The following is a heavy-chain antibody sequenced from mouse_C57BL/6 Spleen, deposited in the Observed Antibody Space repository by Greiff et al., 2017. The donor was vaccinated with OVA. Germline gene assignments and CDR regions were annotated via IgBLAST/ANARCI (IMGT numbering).Heavy chain of an antibody. CDR2: IYWDDDK. J-gene: IGHJ2*01. V-gene: IGHV8-12*01. D-gene: IGHD1-1*01. CDR1: GFSLSTSGMG. CDR3: ARRRPYYYGSSYGYFDY. Sequence: QVTLKESGPGILQSSQTLSLTCSFSGFSLSTSGMGVSWIRQPSGKGLEWLAHIYWDDDKRYNPSLKSRLTISKDTSRNQVFLKITSVDTADTATYYCARRRPYYYGSSYGYFDYWGQGTTLTVSS.